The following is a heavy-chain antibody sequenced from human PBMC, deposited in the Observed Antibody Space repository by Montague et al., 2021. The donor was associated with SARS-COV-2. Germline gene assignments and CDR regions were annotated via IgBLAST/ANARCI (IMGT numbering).Heavy chain of an antibody. CDR1: GDAISDNTYK. CDR2: VSSSGRT. J-gene: IGHJ6*02. D-gene: IGHD3-10*01. V-gene: IGHV4-39*07. CDR3: ARGSMVRGGKFYYGVDV. Sequence: SETLSLTCTVSGDAISDNTYKWGWIRQPPGKGLEFIASVSSSGRTHYNPSLKSRVTISLDTSKNQFSLNLTSVTAADTAVYYCARGSMVRGGKFYYGVDVWGQGTTVTVSS.